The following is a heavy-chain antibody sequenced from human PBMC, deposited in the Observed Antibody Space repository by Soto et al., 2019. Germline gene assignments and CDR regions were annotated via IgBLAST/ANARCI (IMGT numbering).Heavy chain of an antibody. Sequence: LSLTCTVSGGSISSGGYYWSWIRQHPGKGLEWIGYIYYSGSTYYNPSLKSRVTISVDTSKNQFSLKLSSVTAADTAVYYCARVGAAAGFFDYWGQGTLVTVSS. D-gene: IGHD6-13*01. CDR1: GGSISSGGYY. V-gene: IGHV4-31*03. CDR3: ARVGAAAGFFDY. CDR2: IYYSGST. J-gene: IGHJ4*02.